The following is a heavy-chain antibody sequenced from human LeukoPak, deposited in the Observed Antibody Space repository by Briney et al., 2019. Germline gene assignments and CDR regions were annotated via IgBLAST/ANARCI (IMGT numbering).Heavy chain of an antibody. D-gene: IGHD5-18*01. CDR3: ARDRGYSYLYYFDY. J-gene: IGHJ4*02. V-gene: IGHV3-33*01. CDR2: IWYDGSNK. CDR1: GFTFSSYG. Sequence: GSLRLSCAASGFTFSSYGMHWVRQAPGKGLEWVAVIWYDGSNKYYADSVKGRFTISRDNSKNTLYLQMNSLRAEDAAVYYCARDRGYSYLYYFDYWGRGTLVTVSS.